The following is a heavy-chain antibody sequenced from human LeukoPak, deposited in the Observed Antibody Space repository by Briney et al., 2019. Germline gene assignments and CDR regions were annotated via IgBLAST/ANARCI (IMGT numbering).Heavy chain of an antibody. Sequence: GGSLRLSCAASGSTLTDQYMDWVRQAPGNGLEWIGRSRNKANSYSTEYAASVKDRFVISRDASGNLMYLQMYSLKIDDTAVYYCAKGKDFNGYYVDSWGPGTLVTVSS. CDR2: SRNKANSYST. CDR1: GSTLTDQY. J-gene: IGHJ4*02. D-gene: IGHD3-3*01. V-gene: IGHV3-72*01. CDR3: AKGKDFNGYYVDS.